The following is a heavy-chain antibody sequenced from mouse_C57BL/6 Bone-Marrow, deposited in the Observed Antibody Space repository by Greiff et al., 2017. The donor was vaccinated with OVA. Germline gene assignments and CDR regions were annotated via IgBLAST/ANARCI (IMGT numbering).Heavy chain of an antibody. CDR1: GYTFTSYG. J-gene: IGHJ3*01. CDR3: ASSKPAYYSHWAFAY. CDR2: IYIGNGYT. D-gene: IGHD2-12*01. Sequence: VQLQQSGAELVRPGSSVKMSCKTSGYTFTSYGINWVKQRPGQGLEWIGYIYIGNGYTEYNEKFKGKATLTSDTSSSTAYMQLSSLTSEDSAIYFCASSKPAYYSHWAFAYWGQGTLVTVSA. V-gene: IGHV1-58*01.